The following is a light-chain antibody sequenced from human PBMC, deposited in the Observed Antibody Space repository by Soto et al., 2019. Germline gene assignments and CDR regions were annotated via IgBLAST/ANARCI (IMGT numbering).Light chain of an antibody. CDR3: QQNDDWPWT. Sequence: EIVLTQSPATLSVSPGDRATLSCRTTQSVSSNLACYHLRPGQAPRLLIDGAPSSAAGTPARFTGSASATEFPLSISSLQSEDFAVYYWQQNDDWPWTFGHGTKVDIK. V-gene: IGKV3-15*01. CDR1: QSVSSN. CDR2: GAP. J-gene: IGKJ1*01.